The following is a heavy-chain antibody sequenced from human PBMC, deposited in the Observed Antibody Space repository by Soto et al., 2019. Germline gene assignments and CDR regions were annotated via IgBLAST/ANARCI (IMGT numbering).Heavy chain of an antibody. CDR2: ISSGGDP. Sequence: GGSLRLSCATSGFSISDKFMSWVRQAPGKGLEWISVISSGGDPSYADSVKGRFTISRDITKNTLFLQMTSLRADDTAVYFCARDSGYSSAYWEHYFDYWGQGTLVTVSS. V-gene: IGHV3-53*01. D-gene: IGHD3-16*01. CDR1: GFSISDKF. J-gene: IGHJ4*02. CDR3: ARDSGYSSAYWEHYFDY.